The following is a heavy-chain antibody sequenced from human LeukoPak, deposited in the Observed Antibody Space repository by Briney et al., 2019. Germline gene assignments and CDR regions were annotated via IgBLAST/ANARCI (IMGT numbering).Heavy chain of an antibody. V-gene: IGHV4-59*08. CDR3: ASSISSSWARGFDP. D-gene: IGHD6-13*01. CDR1: GGSISHYY. CDR2: IYYSGTT. J-gene: IGHJ5*02. Sequence: SETLSLTCIVSGGSISHYYWNWIRQPPGMGLEWIGYIYYSGTTNYNPSLKSRVTISVDTSKNQFSLKLSSVTAADTAVYYCASSISSSWARGFDPWGQGTLVTVSS.